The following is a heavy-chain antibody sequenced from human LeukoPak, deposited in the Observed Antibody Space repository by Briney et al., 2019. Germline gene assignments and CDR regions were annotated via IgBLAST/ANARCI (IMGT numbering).Heavy chain of an antibody. D-gene: IGHD6-13*01. CDR3: ARDAHNIFIAAAAHSLDPFDY. CDR2: ISSSGSTI. J-gene: IGHJ4*02. CDR1: GFTFSSYE. V-gene: IGHV3-48*03. Sequence: PGGSLRLSCAASGFTFSSYEMNWVRQAPGKGLEWVSYISSSGSTIYYADSVKGRSTISRDNAKNSLYLQMNSLRAEDTAVYYCARDAHNIFIAAAAHSLDPFDYWGQGTLVTVSS.